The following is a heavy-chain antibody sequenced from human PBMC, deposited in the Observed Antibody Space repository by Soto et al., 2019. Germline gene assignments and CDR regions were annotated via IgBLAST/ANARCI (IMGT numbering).Heavy chain of an antibody. Sequence: SETLSLTCAVSGYSMSSSNGWGWIRQPPGKGLEWIGYIYYSGTTYYNPSLKSRVTMSVDTSKNQFSLKLTSVTAVDTAVYYCARREIQGPIDYWGQGTPVTSPQ. CDR3: ARREIQGPIDY. D-gene: IGHD1-26*01. CDR1: GYSMSSSNG. J-gene: IGHJ4*02. CDR2: IYYSGTT. V-gene: IGHV4-28*01.